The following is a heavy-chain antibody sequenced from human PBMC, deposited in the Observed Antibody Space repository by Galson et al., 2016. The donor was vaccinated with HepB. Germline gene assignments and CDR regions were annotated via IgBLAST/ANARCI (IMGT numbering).Heavy chain of an antibody. D-gene: IGHD3-10*01. CDR1: GGSLSGYY. CDR3: SRAPRGVGDC. J-gene: IGHJ4*02. V-gene: IGHV4-34*01. Sequence: SETLSLTCEVYGGSLSGYYWTWIRQPPGKGLEWIGEINDGGSTSYNPSLKSRVTISVDTSKNQFSLRLSSVTAADTAVYYCSRAPRGVGDCWGQGTLVTVSS. CDR2: INDGGST.